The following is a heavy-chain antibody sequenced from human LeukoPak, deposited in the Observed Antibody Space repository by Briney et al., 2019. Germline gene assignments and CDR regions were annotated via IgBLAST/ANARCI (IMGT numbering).Heavy chain of an antibody. Sequence: GGSLRLSCAASGFTFSSYWMHWVRQAPGKGLEWVAVISYDGSNKYYADSVKGRFTISRDNSKNTLYLQMNSLRAEDTAVYYCARDPRNYVWGSYRLVGGYFDYWGQGTLVTVSS. J-gene: IGHJ4*02. V-gene: IGHV3-30-3*01. CDR3: ARDPRNYVWGSYRLVGGYFDY. CDR2: ISYDGSNK. D-gene: IGHD3-16*02. CDR1: GFTFSSYW.